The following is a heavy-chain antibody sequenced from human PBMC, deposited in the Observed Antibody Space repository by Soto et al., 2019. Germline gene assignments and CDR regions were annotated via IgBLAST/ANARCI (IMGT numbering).Heavy chain of an antibody. CDR3: AKGGYYDSSGYYPH. CDR2: ISGSGGST. CDR1: GFTFSSYA. Sequence: PGGSLRLSCAASGFTFSSYAMIWVRQAPGKGLEWVSAISGSGGSTYYADSVKGRFTISRDNSKNTLYLQMNSLRAEDTAVYYCAKGGYYDSSGYYPHWGQGTLVTVSS. D-gene: IGHD3-22*01. J-gene: IGHJ4*02. V-gene: IGHV3-23*01.